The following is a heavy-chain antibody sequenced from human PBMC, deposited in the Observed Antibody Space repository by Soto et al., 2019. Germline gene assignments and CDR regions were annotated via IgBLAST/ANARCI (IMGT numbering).Heavy chain of an antibody. V-gene: IGHV3-53*01. D-gene: IGHD6-6*01. Sequence: GGSLRLSCAASGFTVSSNYMSWVRQAPGKGLEWVSVIYSGGSTYYADSVKGRFTISRDNSKNTLYLQMNSLRAEDTAVYYCARVLAARPSVLPYFGYWGQGTLVTVSS. CDR1: GFTVSSNY. CDR3: ARVLAARPSVLPYFGY. CDR2: IYSGGST. J-gene: IGHJ4*02.